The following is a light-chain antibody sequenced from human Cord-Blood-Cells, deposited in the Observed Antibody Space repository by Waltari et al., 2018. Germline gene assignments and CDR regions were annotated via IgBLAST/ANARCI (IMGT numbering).Light chain of an antibody. Sequence: QSALTQPASVSGSPGPSITISCTGTSSDVGGYNYVSWYQQHPGKAPKLLIYDVSNRPSGVSKRFSGSKSGNTASRTISGLQAEDEADYYCSSYTSSSTWVFGGGTKLTVL. J-gene: IGLJ3*02. CDR1: SSDVGGYNY. CDR3: SSYTSSSTWV. V-gene: IGLV2-14*01. CDR2: DVS.